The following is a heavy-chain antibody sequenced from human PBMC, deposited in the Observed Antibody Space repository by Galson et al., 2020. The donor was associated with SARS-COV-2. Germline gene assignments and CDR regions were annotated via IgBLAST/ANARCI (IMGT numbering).Heavy chain of an antibody. CDR1: GLTYNNFA. Sequence: GGSLRLSCEASGLTYNNFAMHWVRQSPGKGLEWVAVISYEGSKKYYADPVKGRFTIPRDSSKTTLYLQMNSLRAEETAVYYCARINLFFWVGVGRGPIYYWGEGTLGTVSS. J-gene: IGHJ4*02. V-gene: IGHV3-30-3*01. CDR2: ISYEGSKK. CDR3: ARINLFFWVGVGRGPIYY. D-gene: IGHD3-3*01.